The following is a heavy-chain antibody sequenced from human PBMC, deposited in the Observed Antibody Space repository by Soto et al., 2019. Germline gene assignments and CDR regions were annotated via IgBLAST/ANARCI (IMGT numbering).Heavy chain of an antibody. CDR2: IYSGGGT. CDR3: ATRTSGDYPYFDY. CDR1: GFTVSRKY. V-gene: IGHV3-66*01. Sequence: EVQLVESGGDLVQPGGSLRLSCAASGFTVSRKYMTWVRQAPGKGLEWVSLIYSGGGTYYAGSVKGRFTISRDNSKNTLYLQMNSLRAEDTAVYYCATRTSGDYPYFDYWGQGTLVTVSS. D-gene: IGHD4-17*01. J-gene: IGHJ4*02.